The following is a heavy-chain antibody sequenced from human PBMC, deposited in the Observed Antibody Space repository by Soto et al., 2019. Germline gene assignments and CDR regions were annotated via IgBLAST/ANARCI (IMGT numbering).Heavy chain of an antibody. Sequence: QVQLVQSGAEVKKPGSSVKVSCKASGGTFSSYAISWVRQAPGQGLEWMGGIIPIFGTANYAQKFQGRVTITADKSTSTAYMELSSLRSEDTAVYYCARDSPWGSGSYYGRAGFQHWGQGTLVTVSS. V-gene: IGHV1-69*06. CDR2: IIPIFGTA. CDR3: ARDSPWGSGSYYGRAGFQH. CDR1: GGTFSSYA. D-gene: IGHD1-26*01. J-gene: IGHJ1*01.